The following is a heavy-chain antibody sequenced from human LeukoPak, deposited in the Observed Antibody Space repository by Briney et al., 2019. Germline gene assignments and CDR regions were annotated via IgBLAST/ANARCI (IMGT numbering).Heavy chain of an antibody. CDR2: IKSKIDGGTI. V-gene: IGHV3-15*01. CDR3: TTLRQGGL. D-gene: IGHD2-15*01. Sequence: PGGSLRLSCVGSGFTFSDAWISWVRQAPGKGLEWVGSIKSKIDGGTIDYAVPVKGSFTISRDDSRNTLYLQMNSQNTEVIAVYHRTTLRQGGLWGQGTLVTVS. CDR1: GFTFSDAW. J-gene: IGHJ4*02.